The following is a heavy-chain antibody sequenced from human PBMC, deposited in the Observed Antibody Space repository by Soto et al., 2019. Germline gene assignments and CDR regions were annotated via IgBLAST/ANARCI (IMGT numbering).Heavy chain of an antibody. V-gene: IGHV1-3*05. D-gene: IGHD3-16*01. CDR1: GYTFTSYA. Sequence: QVQLVQSGAEEKKPGASVKVSCKASGYTFTSYAMHWVRQAPGQRLEWMGWINAGNGNTKYSQKFQGRVTITRDTXXXXXXXXXXXXXXXDXXXXXXAXGGPPIDYWGQGTLVTVSS. J-gene: IGHJ4*02. CDR3: AXGGPPIDY. CDR2: INAGNGNT.